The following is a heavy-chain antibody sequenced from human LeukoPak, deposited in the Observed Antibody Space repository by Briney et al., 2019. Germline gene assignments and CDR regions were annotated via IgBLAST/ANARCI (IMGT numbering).Heavy chain of an antibody. CDR2: ISSSGSTI. V-gene: IGHV3-48*03. Sequence: GGSLRLSCAASGFTFSSYEMNWVRQAPGKGLEWVSYISSSGSTIYYADSVKGRFTISRDNAKNSLYLQMNSLRAEDTAVYYCARSGGFTFGGVIVTGGWIWFDPWGQGTLVTVSS. CDR1: GFTFSSYE. D-gene: IGHD3-16*02. J-gene: IGHJ5*02. CDR3: ARSGGFTFGGVIVTGGWIWFDP.